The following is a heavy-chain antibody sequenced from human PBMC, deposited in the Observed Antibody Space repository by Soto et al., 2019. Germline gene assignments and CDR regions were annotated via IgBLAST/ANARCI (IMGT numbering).Heavy chain of an antibody. J-gene: IGHJ6*01. V-gene: IGHV3-74*03. CDR2: IDDDGSSN. CDR3: ARSTRGMDG. CDR1: GFPFSNFS. Sequence: GGSLRLSCSPSGFPFSNFSMHWVRQAPGKGLEWVSRIDDDGSSNMYGNSVKGPFTVSKDKPKNTLYLQLNSLTGDATGVYYCARSTRGMDGWRQLTTITVAS.